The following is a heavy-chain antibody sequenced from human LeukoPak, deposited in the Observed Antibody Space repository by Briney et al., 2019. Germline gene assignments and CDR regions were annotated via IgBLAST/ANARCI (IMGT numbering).Heavy chain of an antibody. J-gene: IGHJ4*02. Sequence: PGGSLRLSCAASGFTFSSHAMSWVRQAPEKGLEWVSSITSDNYDTFYADSVKGRFTISRDESKNTLYLQMKSLRAEDTAVYYCAREGISRKMDFDYWGQGTLVTVSS. CDR3: AREGISRKMDFDY. V-gene: IGHV3-23*01. CDR1: GFTFSSHA. D-gene: IGHD2/OR15-2a*01. CDR2: ITSDNYDT.